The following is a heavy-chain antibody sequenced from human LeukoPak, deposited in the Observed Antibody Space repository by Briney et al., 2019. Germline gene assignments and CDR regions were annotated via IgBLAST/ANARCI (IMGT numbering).Heavy chain of an antibody. J-gene: IGHJ5*02. CDR1: GYSFTSYW. CDR2: IYPGDSDT. V-gene: IGHV5-51*01. D-gene: IGHD3-22*01. CDR3: ARSHYYDSSGAGWFDP. Sequence: GESLQISCQGSGYSFTSYWIGWVRQLPGKGLEWMGIIYPGDSDTRYSPSFQGQVTISADKSISTAYLQWSSLKASDTAMYYCARSHYYDSSGAGWFDPWGQGTLVTVSS.